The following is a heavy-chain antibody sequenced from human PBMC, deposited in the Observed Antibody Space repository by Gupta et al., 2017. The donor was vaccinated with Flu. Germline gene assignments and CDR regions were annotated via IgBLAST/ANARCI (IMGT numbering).Heavy chain of an antibody. V-gene: IGHV3-33*01. J-gene: IGHJ4*02. CDR1: GFSVRNYG. CDR3: ARRFGDFFDY. CDR2: IWYDGSHE. Sequence: QVQLAESGGGVVQPGRSLRPSSDAAGFSVRNYGMHWVRQAPGKGLEWVAMIWYDGSHEYYADSVKGRFTISRDISKNTLYLEMNSLRADDTAIYYCARRFGDFFDYWGQGTLVTVSS. D-gene: IGHD3-10*01.